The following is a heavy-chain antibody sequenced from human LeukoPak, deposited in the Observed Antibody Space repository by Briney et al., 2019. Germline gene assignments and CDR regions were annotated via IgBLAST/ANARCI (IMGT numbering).Heavy chain of an antibody. CDR1: GFTFSSYA. J-gene: IGHJ4*02. CDR2: ISYDGNNK. V-gene: IGHV3-30*14. CDR3: ATLPT. Sequence: PGRSLRLSCAASGFTFSSYAMHWVRQAPGKGLEWVAVISYDGNNKYYEDSVKGRFTISTNNAKNTLYPQMNSLRAEDTALYYCATLPTWGQGTLVTVSS. D-gene: IGHD4-17*01.